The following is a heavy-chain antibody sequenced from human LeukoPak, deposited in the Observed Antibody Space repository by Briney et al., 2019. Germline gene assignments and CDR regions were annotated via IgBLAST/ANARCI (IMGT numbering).Heavy chain of an antibody. D-gene: IGHD7-27*01. CDR2: ISFNSIYI. Sequence: PGGSLRLSCAASGFTFSTYSMKWVRQAPGKGLEWVSSISFNSIYIYYADSVQGRFTISRENAESSLCLQMNSLRVEDTAVYYCARSLTGMNFDYWGQGVLVTVSS. J-gene: IGHJ4*02. CDR3: ARSLTGMNFDY. V-gene: IGHV3-21*06. CDR1: GFTFSTYS.